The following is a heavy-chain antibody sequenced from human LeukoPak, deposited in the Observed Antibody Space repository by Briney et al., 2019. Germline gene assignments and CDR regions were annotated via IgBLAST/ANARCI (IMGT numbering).Heavy chain of an antibody. CDR2: ISYDGSNK. Sequence: GGSLRLSCAASGFTFSSYAMHWVRQAPGEGLEWVAVISYDGSNKYYADSVKGRFTISRDNSKNTLYLQMNSLRAEDTAVYYCAREFYDFWSGYPLDYWGQGTLVTVSS. J-gene: IGHJ4*02. CDR3: AREFYDFWSGYPLDY. CDR1: GFTFSSYA. V-gene: IGHV3-30-3*01. D-gene: IGHD3-3*01.